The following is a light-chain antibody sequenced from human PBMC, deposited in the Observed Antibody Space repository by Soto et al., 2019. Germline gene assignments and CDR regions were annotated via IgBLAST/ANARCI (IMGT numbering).Light chain of an antibody. CDR3: QQYNSWLWT. V-gene: IGKV3-15*01. J-gene: IGKJ1*01. CDR1: QSVSSK. Sequence: EIVMTQSPATLSVSPGEGATLSCRASQSVSSKLAWYQQKPGQAPRLLSSGASTSATGIPARFSGSGSGTEFTLIISSLQSEDSAVYYCQQYNSWLWTFGQGTKVDIK. CDR2: GAS.